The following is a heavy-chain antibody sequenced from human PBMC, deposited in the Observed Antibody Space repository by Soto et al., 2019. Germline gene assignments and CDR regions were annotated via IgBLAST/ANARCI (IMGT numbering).Heavy chain of an antibody. CDR2: IYPGDSDT. Sequence: PGESLKISCKGSGYSFTSYWIRWVRQMPGKGLEWMGIIYPGDSDTRYSPSFQGQVTISADKSISTAYLQWSSLKASDTAMYYCARLSITIFGVVTYFDYWGQGTLVTVSS. J-gene: IGHJ4*02. D-gene: IGHD3-3*01. CDR3: ARLSITIFGVVTYFDY. V-gene: IGHV5-51*01. CDR1: GYSFTSYW.